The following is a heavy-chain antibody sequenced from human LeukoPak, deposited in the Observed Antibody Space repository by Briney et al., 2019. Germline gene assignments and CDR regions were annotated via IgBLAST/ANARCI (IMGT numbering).Heavy chain of an antibody. J-gene: IGHJ5*02. CDR1: GGSISSYY. CDR2: IYYSGST. CDR3: ARQSYDFWGGYP. D-gene: IGHD3-3*01. V-gene: IGHV4-59*08. Sequence: SETLSLTCTVSGGSISSYYWSWIRQPPGKGLEWIGYIYYSGSTNYNPSLKSRVTISVDTSKNQFSLKLSSVTAADTAVYYCARQSYDFWGGYPWGQGTLVTVSS.